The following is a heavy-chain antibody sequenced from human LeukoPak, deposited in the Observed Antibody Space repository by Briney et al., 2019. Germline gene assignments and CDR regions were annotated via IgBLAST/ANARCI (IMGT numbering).Heavy chain of an antibody. V-gene: IGHV4-59*01. D-gene: IGHD2-2*01. CDR2: IYYSGST. CDR3: ARDSCSSTSCRKKFDN. Sequence: SETLSLTCTVSGGSISSYYWSWIRQPPGKGLEWIGYIYYSGSTNYNPSLKSRVTISVDTSKNQFSLKLSSVTAADTAVYYCARDSCSSTSCRKKFDNWGQRTLVTVSS. J-gene: IGHJ4*02. CDR1: GGSISSYY.